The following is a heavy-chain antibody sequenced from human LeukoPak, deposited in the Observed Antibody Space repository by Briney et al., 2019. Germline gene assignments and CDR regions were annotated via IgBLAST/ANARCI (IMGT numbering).Heavy chain of an antibody. CDR1: GYTFTGYY. CDR3: ARPNYYDSSGYYDY. D-gene: IGHD3-22*01. J-gene: IGHJ4*02. V-gene: IGHV1-2*02. CDR2: INPNSGGI. Sequence: ASMKVSCKASGYTFTGYYMHWVRQAPGQGLEWMGWINPNSGGINFAQRFQGRVTMTRDTSISTAYMELSRLRSDDTAMYYCARPNYYDSSGYYDYWGQGTLVTVSS.